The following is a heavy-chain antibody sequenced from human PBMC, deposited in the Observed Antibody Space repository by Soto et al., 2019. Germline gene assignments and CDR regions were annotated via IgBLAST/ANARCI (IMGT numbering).Heavy chain of an antibody. CDR2: ISYSGYT. CDR3: ARGPTNSWSSYRFSYFDS. Sequence: TLSLTFTVCGASISSAPDYWSWIRQRPGEGLEWTGFISYSGYTFQNPSLKSRLLLSVATSKNQFSLELSFVTAADTAVYYCARGPTNSWSSYRFSYFDSWGPGSLVTVPS. J-gene: IGHJ4*01. CDR1: GASISSAPDY. V-gene: IGHV4-31*03. D-gene: IGHD3-16*02.